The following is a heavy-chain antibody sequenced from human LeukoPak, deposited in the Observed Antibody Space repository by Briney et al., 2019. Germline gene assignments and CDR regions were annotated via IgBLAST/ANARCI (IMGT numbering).Heavy chain of an antibody. CDR3: ARRGQLGYRF. CDR1: GGSIRRTGYY. CDR2: IYDSGNS. V-gene: IGHV4-39*01. Sequence: SSETLSLTCTVSGGSIRRTGYYWAWIRLPPGEGLEWLGSIYDSGNSFYNPSLKSRVTMSVDTSKNQFSLKLTSVSAADTAVYYCARRGQLGYRFWGQGILVTVSS. J-gene: IGHJ4*02. D-gene: IGHD3-16*02.